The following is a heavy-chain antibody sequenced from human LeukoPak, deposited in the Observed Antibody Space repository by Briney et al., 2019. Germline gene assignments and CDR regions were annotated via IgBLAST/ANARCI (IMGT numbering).Heavy chain of an antibody. V-gene: IGHV5-51*01. D-gene: IGHD5-18*01. Sequence: GESLKISCKGSGYTFIRFWIGWVRQMPGKGLEWMGIIYPGDSETRYSPSFQGQVTISVDKSISTAFLQWSSLKDSDTAVYYCATGGIYSSNFDYWGQGTLVTVSS. CDR1: GYTFIRFW. J-gene: IGHJ4*02. CDR2: IYPGDSET. CDR3: ATGGIYSSNFDY.